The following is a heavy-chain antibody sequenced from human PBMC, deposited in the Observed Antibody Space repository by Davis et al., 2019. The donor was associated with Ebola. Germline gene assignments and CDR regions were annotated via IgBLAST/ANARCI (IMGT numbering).Heavy chain of an antibody. CDR2: INHSGST. V-gene: IGHV4-34*01. D-gene: IGHD3-22*01. Sequence: MPSETLSLTCAVYGGSFSGYYWSWIRQPPGKGLEWIGEINHSGSTNYNPSLKSRVTISVDRSKNQFSLKLSSVTAADTAVYYCARGPTYYYDSSGRIDAFDIWGQGTMVTVSS. J-gene: IGHJ3*02. CDR3: ARGPTYYYDSSGRIDAFDI. CDR1: GGSFSGYY.